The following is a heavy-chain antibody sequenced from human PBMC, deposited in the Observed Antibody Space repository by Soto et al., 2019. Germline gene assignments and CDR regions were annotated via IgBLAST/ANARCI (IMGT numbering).Heavy chain of an antibody. CDR3: DRASGVGP. Sequence: QVQLQESGPGLVKPSQTLSLTYTVSVGSINSGDYYWSWIRQPPGKGLEWIWHNYDSGSTYYNSSLRSRVNIPLDPSKNQISQKLHSVTAADTAAYSYDRASGVGPWGQGTLVTVSS. V-gene: IGHV4-30-4*01. J-gene: IGHJ5*02. D-gene: IGHD6-25*01. CDR1: VGSINSGDYY. CDR2: NYDSGST.